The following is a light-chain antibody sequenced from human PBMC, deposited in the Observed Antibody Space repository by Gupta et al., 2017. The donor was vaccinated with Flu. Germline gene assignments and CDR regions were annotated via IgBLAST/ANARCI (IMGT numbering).Light chain of an antibody. CDR2: ANF. CDR1: SSNIGANYD. Sequence: QSVLTQPPSVSGAPGQRVTISCTGSSSNIGANYDVQWYQHLPGTAPKLLIYANFDRPSGVPDRFSGSKSGISASLAITRLQADDEADYYCQSYDSSLSVYVFGTGTKLTVL. V-gene: IGLV1-40*01. J-gene: IGLJ1*01. CDR3: QSYDSSLSVYV.